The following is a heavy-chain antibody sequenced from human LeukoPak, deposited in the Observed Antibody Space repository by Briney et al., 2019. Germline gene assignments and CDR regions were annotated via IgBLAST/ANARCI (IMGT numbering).Heavy chain of an antibody. CDR1: EFTISRYW. V-gene: IGHV3-23*01. CDR3: VREDTPATANY. D-gene: IGHD2-21*02. J-gene: IGHJ4*02. CDR2: ISGGGDIT. Sequence: GGSLRLSCAASEFTISRYWMHWVRQAPGKGLVWVSAISGGGDITYYADSVTGRFTISRDNSKDTLFLQMHSLRPGDTAVYYCVREDTPATANYWGQGTLVTISS.